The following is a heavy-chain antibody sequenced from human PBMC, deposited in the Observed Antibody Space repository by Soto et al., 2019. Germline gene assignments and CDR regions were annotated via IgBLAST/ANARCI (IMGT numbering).Heavy chain of an antibody. V-gene: IGHV4-30-2*01. CDR1: GGSISSGGYS. D-gene: IGHD3-9*01. Sequence: SETLSLTCAVSGGSISSGGYSWSWIRQPPGKGLEWIGYIYHSGSTYYNPSLKSRVTISVDRSKNQFSLKLSSVTAADTAVYYCASATVRYFDWLAATNWFDPWGQGPLVTVSS. CDR3: ASATVRYFDWLAATNWFDP. J-gene: IGHJ5*02. CDR2: IYHSGST.